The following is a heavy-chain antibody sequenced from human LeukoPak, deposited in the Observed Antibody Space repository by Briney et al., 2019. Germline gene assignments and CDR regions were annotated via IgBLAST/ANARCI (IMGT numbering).Heavy chain of an antibody. J-gene: IGHJ5*02. Sequence: GGSLRLSCAASGFTFNTYWMTWLRQAPGKGLQWVASIKEDGGEIYYADSVKGRLTVSRDNAKSSLSLHMSSLRAEDTAVYCCARDKSVSRSWGQGTLVTLSS. CDR1: GFTFNTYW. CDR3: ARDKSVSRS. V-gene: IGHV3-7*01. CDR2: IKEDGGEI. D-gene: IGHD4-17*01.